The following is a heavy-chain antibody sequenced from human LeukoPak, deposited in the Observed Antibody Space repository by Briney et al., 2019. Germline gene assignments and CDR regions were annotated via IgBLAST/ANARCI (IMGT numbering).Heavy chain of an antibody. V-gene: IGHV4-4*07. J-gene: IGHJ5*02. CDR3: ARDRYSSSWYQSWFDP. CDR1: GASINSHY. CDR2: IYISVST. D-gene: IGHD6-13*01. Sequence: AETLSLTCTVSGASINSHYWSWIRQPAGKGLEWVGRIYISVSTNYNASLQRRVTMSVDTSKNQFSLKLSSVTAADTAVYYCARDRYSSSWYQSWFDPWGQGTLVTVSS.